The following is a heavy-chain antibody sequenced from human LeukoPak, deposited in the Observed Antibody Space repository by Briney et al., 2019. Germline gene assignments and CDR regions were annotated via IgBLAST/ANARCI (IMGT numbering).Heavy chain of an antibody. D-gene: IGHD3-10*02. CDR2: LYHSGNS. CDR1: GGSVTTTYY. Sequence: PSETLSLTCSVSGGSVTTTYYWSWIRQPPGGGLEWIASLYHSGNSKYNPSLKIRVTMSVYTYMYQFSLQLTSLTAADTAIYYCTSHQTDFYCSGAPVGPWGEGTLVTASS. V-gene: IGHV4-39*01. CDR3: TSHQTDFYCSGAPVGP. J-gene: IGHJ5*02.